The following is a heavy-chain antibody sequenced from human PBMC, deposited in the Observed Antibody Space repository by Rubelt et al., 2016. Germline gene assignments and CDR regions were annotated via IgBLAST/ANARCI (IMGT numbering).Heavy chain of an antibody. CDR1: GGSFSGYY. Sequence: GGSFSGYYWSWIRQPPGKGLEWIGEINHSGSTNYNPSLKSRVTISVDTSKNQFSLKLSSVTAADTAVYYCAREGDLSIAAAGGRFDPWGQGTLVTVSS. D-gene: IGHD6-13*01. V-gene: IGHV4-34*01. CDR3: AREGDLSIAAAGGRFDP. CDR2: INHSGST. J-gene: IGHJ5*02.